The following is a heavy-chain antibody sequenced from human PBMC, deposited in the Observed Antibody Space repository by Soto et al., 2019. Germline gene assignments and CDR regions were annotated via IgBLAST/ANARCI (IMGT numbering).Heavy chain of an antibody. J-gene: IGHJ4*02. V-gene: IGHV5-51*01. Sequence: GESLKISCKGSGYSFTSYWIGWVRQMPGKGLEWMGIIYPGDSDIRDSPSFQGQATISADKSISTAYLQWSSLKASDTAMYYCARQGPSSSWFYFDYWGQGTLVTVSS. CDR2: IYPGDSDI. D-gene: IGHD6-13*01. CDR1: GYSFTSYW. CDR3: ARQGPSSSWFYFDY.